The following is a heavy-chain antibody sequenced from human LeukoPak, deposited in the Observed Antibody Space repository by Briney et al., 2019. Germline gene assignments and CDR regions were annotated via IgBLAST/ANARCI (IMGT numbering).Heavy chain of an antibody. CDR2: ISSSSSSYI. D-gene: IGHD1-26*01. V-gene: IGHV3-21*01. CDR1: GFTFSSYS. Sequence: KPGGSLRLSCAASGFTFSSYSMNWVRQAPGKGLEWVSSISSSSSSYIYYADSVKGRFTISRDNAKNSLYLQMNSLRAEDTAVYYCARENVGAAEYYYFDYWGQGTLVTVSS. J-gene: IGHJ4*02. CDR3: ARENVGAAEYYYFDY.